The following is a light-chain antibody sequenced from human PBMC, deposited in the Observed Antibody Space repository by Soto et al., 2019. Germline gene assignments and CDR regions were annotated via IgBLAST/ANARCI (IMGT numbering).Light chain of an antibody. Sequence: ETVLTQSPANLSLSPGDRATLSCRTSQSVSPYLAWYQQRPGQAPRLLIYDAYNRAAGIPARFSGSGSGTDFTLTISSLEPEDFAVYYCQERTNWPPGITFGPGTTVDIK. J-gene: IGKJ3*01. CDR2: DAY. V-gene: IGKV3-11*01. CDR3: QERTNWPPGIT. CDR1: QSVSPY.